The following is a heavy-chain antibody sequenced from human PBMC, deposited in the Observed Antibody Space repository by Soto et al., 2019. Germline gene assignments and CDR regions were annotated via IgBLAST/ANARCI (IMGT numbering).Heavy chain of an antibody. D-gene: IGHD2-15*01. CDR3: ARSLGGGNVNFDY. Sequence: SVKVSCKASGGTFSSYAISWVRQAPGQGLEWMGGIIPIFGTANYAQKFQGRVTITADESTSTAYMELSSLRSEDTAVYYCARSLGGGNVNFDYWGQGTLVTVSS. J-gene: IGHJ4*02. CDR2: IIPIFGTA. V-gene: IGHV1-69*13. CDR1: GGTFSSYA.